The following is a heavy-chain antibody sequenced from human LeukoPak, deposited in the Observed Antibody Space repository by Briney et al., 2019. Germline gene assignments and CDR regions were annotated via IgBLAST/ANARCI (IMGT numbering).Heavy chain of an antibody. CDR3: ARANSYFDSSGSGYFQH. CDR1: GGTFSSYA. D-gene: IGHD3-22*01. Sequence: GASVKVSCKASGGTFSSYAISWVRQAPGQGLEWMGGIIPIFGTANYAQKFQGRVTITADESTSTAYMELSSLRSEDTAVYYCARANSYFDSSGSGYFQHWGQGTLVTVSS. CDR2: IIPIFGTA. J-gene: IGHJ1*01. V-gene: IGHV1-69*13.